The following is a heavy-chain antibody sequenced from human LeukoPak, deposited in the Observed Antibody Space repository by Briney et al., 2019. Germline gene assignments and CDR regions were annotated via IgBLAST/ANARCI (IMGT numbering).Heavy chain of an antibody. D-gene: IGHD3-22*01. Sequence: ASVKVSCKASGYTFTSYGISWVRQAPGRGLEWMGWISAYNGNTNYAQKLQGRVTMTTDTSTSTAYMELRSLRSDDTAVYYCARARAYYYDSSGYYYDYFDYWGQGTLVTVSS. CDR3: ARARAYYYDSSGYYYDYFDY. CDR1: GYTFTSYG. CDR2: ISAYNGNT. V-gene: IGHV1-18*01. J-gene: IGHJ4*02.